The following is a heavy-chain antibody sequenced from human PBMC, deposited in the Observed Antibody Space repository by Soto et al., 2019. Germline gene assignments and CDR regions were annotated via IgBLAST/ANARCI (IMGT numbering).Heavy chain of an antibody. CDR3: ARVAGPPGGSRRSEIDY. CDR1: GGSISSYY. D-gene: IGHD6-13*01. CDR2: IYYSGST. J-gene: IGHJ4*02. Sequence: SETLSLTCTVSGGSISSYYWSWIRQPPGKGLEWIGYIYYSGSTYYNPSLKSRVTISVDTSKNQFSLKLSSVTAADTAVYYCARVAGPPGGSRRSEIDYWGQGTLVTVSS. V-gene: IGHV4-59*06.